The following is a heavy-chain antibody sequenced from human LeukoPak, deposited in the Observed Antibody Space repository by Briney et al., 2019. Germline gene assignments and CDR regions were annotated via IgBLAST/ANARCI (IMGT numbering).Heavy chain of an antibody. D-gene: IGHD6-19*01. CDR1: GFTFSSYW. J-gene: IGHJ6*02. CDR2: IKHDGSEK. Sequence: PGGSLRLSCTASGFTFSSYWMSWVRQAPAKGLEWVANIKHDGSEKYYVDSVKGRFTISRDNAKNSLYLQMNSLRAEDTAVYYCARAMQWLVFWVPPGDSYYYGMDVWGQGTTVTVSS. CDR3: ARAMQWLVFWVPPGDSYYYGMDV. V-gene: IGHV3-7*01.